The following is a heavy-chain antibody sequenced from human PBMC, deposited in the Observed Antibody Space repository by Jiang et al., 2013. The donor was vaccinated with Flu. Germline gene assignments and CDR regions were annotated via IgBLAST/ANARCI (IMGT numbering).Heavy chain of an antibody. CDR2: ISDTGGTT. J-gene: IGHJ4*02. V-gene: IGHV3-23*01. D-gene: IGHD2-15*01. CDR3: AKDIPPYCSAGSCYSAFDY. CDR1: GFTFSNYA. Sequence: VQLLESGGGLVQPGGSLRLSCAASGFTFSNYAMGWVRQAPGKGLEWVSVISDTGGTTFYTDSVKGRFTVSRDDSKNTLYLQMNGLRAEDTAVYYCAKDIPPYCSAGSCYSAFDYWGQGTLVTVSS.